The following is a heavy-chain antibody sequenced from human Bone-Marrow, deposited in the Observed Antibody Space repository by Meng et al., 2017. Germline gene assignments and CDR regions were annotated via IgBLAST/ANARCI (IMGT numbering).Heavy chain of an antibody. V-gene: IGHV4-4*02. CDR2: IYHSGIT. CDR1: CGSISSSNW. Sequence: QVLLQESGPGLVKPSGTLSLTCPVSCGSISSSNWLSWVRPPPGKGLEWIGKIYHSGITIYNPSLKSRVTMSVDNSKNQFSLKLNSMTAADTAVYYCAIDPTGGEDHQRVWGQGTLVTVSS. J-gene: IGHJ4*02. D-gene: IGHD1-14*01. CDR3: AIDPTGGEDHQRV.